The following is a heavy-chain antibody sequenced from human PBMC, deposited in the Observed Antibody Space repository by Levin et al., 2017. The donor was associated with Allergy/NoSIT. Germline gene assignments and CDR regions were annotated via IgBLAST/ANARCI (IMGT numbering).Heavy chain of an antibody. V-gene: IGHV3-23*01. CDR2: ISGSGGST. Sequence: GESLKISCAASGFTFSSYAMSWVRQAPGKGLEWVSDISGSGGSTYYADSVKGRFTISRDNSKNTLYLQMNSLRAEDTAVYYCAKWVGTVAGFDCWGQGTLVTVSS. J-gene: IGHJ4*02. CDR1: GFTFSSYA. D-gene: IGHD6-19*01. CDR3: AKWVGTVAGFDC.